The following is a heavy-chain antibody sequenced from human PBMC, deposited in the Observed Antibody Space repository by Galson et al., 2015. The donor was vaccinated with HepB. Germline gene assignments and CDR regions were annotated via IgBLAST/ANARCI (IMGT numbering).Heavy chain of an antibody. CDR3: ARAASRASSSPIDY. V-gene: IGHV3-11*05. CDR1: GFTFSDYY. D-gene: IGHD3-10*01. CDR2: ISSSSSYT. J-gene: IGHJ4*02. Sequence: SLRLSCAASGFTFSDYYMSWIRQAPGKGLEWVSYISSSSSYTNYADSVKGRFTISRDNAKNSLYLQMNSLRAEDTAVYYCARAASRASSSPIDYWGQGTLVTVSS.